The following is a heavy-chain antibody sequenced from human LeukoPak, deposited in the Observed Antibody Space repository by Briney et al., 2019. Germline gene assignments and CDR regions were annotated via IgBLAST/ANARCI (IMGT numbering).Heavy chain of an antibody. D-gene: IGHD6-13*01. Sequence: GGSLRLSCAASGFTVSNNYMTWVRQAPGKGLEWVSLIYSGGSTYYADSVKGRFTISRDNSKNTLYLQMNSLRPEDTAVYYCAKPLPGIASAYFDYWGQGTLVTVSS. CDR3: AKPLPGIASAYFDY. J-gene: IGHJ4*02. CDR2: IYSGGST. V-gene: IGHV3-66*04. CDR1: GFTVSNNY.